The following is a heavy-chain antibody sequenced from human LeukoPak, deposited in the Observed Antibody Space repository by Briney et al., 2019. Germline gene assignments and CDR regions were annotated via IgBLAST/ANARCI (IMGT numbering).Heavy chain of an antibody. CDR2: IIPIFGTA. J-gene: IGHJ6*03. CDR1: GGTFSSYA. Sequence: SVKVSRKASGGTFSSYAISWVRQAPGQGLEWMGGIIPIFGTANYAQKFQGRVTITTDESTSTAYMELSSLRSEDTAVYYCARGNYGVPLTDYYYYYYMDVWGKGTTVTVSS. CDR3: ARGNYGVPLTDYYYYYYMDV. D-gene: IGHD1-7*01. V-gene: IGHV1-69*05.